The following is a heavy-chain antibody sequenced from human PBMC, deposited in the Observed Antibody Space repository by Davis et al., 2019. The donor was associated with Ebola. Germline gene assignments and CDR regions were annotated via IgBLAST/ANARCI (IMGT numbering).Heavy chain of an antibody. CDR2: INPHNGNT. CDR3: ARELSSGYPDY. CDR1: GYTFTSYG. D-gene: IGHD3-22*01. V-gene: IGHV1-18*04. Sequence: AASVKVSCKASGYTFTSYGITWVRQAPGQGLEWMGWINPHNGNTNYAQKLQGRVTMTTDTSTSTAYMELRSLRSDDTAVYYCARELSSGYPDYWGQGTLVTVSS. J-gene: IGHJ4*02.